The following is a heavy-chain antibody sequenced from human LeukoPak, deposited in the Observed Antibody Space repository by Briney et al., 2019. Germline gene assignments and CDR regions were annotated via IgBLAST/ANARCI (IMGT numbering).Heavy chain of an antibody. V-gene: IGHV3-7*01. CDR3: ARDWSAVGGFNAFDI. CDR2: IKQDGSEK. Sequence: GGSLRLSCAASGFTFSSYWMSWVRQAPGKGLEWVVNIKQDGSEKYYVDSVKGRFTISRDNAKNSLYLQMNSLRAEDTAVYYCARDWSAVGGFNAFDIWGQGTMVTVSS. J-gene: IGHJ3*02. CDR1: GFTFSSYW. D-gene: IGHD3-16*01.